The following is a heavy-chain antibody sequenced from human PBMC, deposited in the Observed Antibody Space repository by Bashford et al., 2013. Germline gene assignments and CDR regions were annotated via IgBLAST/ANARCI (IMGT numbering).Heavy chain of an antibody. D-gene: IGHD6-6*01. CDR3: ARQHSPDSSSSLY. V-gene: IGHV5-51*01. CDR1: GYKFTNYW. CDR2: IYPGDSHT. Sequence: GESLKISCKGSGYKFTNYWIGWVRQMPGKGLEWMAVIYPGDSHTQYSPSFQGQVTISVDKSTSTAYLQWSSLKASDTAMYYCARQHSPDSSSSLYWGQGTLVTVSS. J-gene: IGHJ4*02.